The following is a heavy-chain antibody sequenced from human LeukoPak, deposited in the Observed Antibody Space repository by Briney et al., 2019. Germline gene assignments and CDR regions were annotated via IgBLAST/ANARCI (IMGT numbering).Heavy chain of an antibody. D-gene: IGHD6-19*01. CDR3: ARDIAVAGTTVYYYYMHV. CDR1: GYTFTGYY. V-gene: IGHV1-2*02. CDR2: INPNSGGT. J-gene: IGHJ6*03. Sequence: ASVKVSCKASGYTFTGYYMHWVRQAPGQGLEWMGWINPNSGGTNYAQKFQGRVTMTRDTSISTAYMELSRLRSDDTAVYYCARDIAVAGTTVYYYYMHVWGKGTTVTISS.